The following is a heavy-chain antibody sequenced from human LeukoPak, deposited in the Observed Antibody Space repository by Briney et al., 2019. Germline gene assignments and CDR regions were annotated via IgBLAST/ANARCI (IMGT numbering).Heavy chain of an antibody. J-gene: IGHJ4*02. CDR2: ISSSGDST. D-gene: IGHD2-15*01. Sequence: QPGGSLRLSCAASGFILNNYAMSWVRQAPGKGLEWVSAISSSGDSTYYADPMKGRFTTSRDNSKNTLYLQMNSLRAEDTAIYYCARRATPSPHVDYWGQGTLVAVSS. CDR1: GFILNNYA. CDR3: ARRATPSPHVDY. V-gene: IGHV3-23*01.